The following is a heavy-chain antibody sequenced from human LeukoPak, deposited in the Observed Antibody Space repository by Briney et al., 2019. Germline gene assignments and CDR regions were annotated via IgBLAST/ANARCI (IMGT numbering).Heavy chain of an antibody. J-gene: IGHJ4*02. V-gene: IGHV3-21*01. Sequence: KPRGSLRLSCAASGFTFSSYSMNWVRQAPGKGREWVSSISSSSSYIYYADSVKGRFTISRDNAKNSLYLQMNSLRAEDTAVYYCAREWRYSGLFDCWGQGTLVTVSS. CDR1: GFTFSSYS. CDR3: AREWRYSGLFDC. CDR2: ISSSSSYI. D-gene: IGHD1-26*01.